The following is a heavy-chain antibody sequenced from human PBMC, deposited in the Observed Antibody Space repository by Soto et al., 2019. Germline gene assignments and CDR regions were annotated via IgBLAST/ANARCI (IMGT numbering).Heavy chain of an antibody. Sequence: SETLSLTCTVSGGSISSSSYYWGWIRQPPGKGLEWIGSIYYSGSTYYNPSLKSRVTISVDTSKNQFSLKLSSVTAADTAVYYCARLTPAVGATSHLYYYYYYGMDVWGQGTTVTVSS. CDR2: IYYSGST. D-gene: IGHD1-26*01. J-gene: IGHJ6*02. V-gene: IGHV4-39*01. CDR3: ARLTPAVGATSHLYYYYYYGMDV. CDR1: GGSISSSSYY.